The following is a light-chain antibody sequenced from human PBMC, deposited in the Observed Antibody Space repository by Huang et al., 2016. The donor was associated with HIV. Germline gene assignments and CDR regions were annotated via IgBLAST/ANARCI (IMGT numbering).Light chain of an antibody. CDR1: QDISYY. Sequence: IQLTQSPSSLSASIGDRVTITCRASQDISYYLAWYQQKPGNAPKLMIYDASTLQSDVPSRFSGGGSGTDFTLTISSLQPADFATYYCQQLNSYPITFGQGTRLEIK. J-gene: IGKJ5*01. CDR2: DAS. CDR3: QQLNSYPIT. V-gene: IGKV1-9*01.